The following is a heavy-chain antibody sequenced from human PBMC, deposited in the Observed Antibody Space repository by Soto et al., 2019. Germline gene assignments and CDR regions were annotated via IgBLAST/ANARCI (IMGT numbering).Heavy chain of an antibody. V-gene: IGHV3-7*03. D-gene: IGHD2-2*01. Sequence: TGGSLRLSCAASGFTFSSYWMSWVRQAPGKGLEWVANIKQDGSEKYYVDSVKGRFTISRDNAKNSLYLQMNSLRAEDTAVYYCARDILYQLPTSYYYYGMDVWGHGTTVTVSS. CDR2: IKQDGSEK. CDR3: ARDILYQLPTSYYYYGMDV. CDR1: GFTFSSYW. J-gene: IGHJ6*02.